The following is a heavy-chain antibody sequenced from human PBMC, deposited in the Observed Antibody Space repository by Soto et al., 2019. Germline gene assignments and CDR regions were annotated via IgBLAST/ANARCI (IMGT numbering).Heavy chain of an antibody. D-gene: IGHD6-13*01. Sequence: ASVKVSCKASGYTFTSYGISWVRQAPGQGLEWMAWINPYNGNTKYAEKFLGRVTVTTDTSTATAYMEVRSLTSDDTTVFYCARVGVGLAAPRVWPYWGQGTPVTVSS. J-gene: IGHJ4*02. V-gene: IGHV1-18*01. CDR3: ARVGVGLAAPRVWPY. CDR1: GYTFTSYG. CDR2: INPYNGNT.